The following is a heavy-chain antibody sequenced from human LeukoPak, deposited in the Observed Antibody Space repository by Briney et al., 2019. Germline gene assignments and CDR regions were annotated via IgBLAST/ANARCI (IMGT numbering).Heavy chain of an antibody. CDR3: ARHADMAVASGWFDP. Sequence: AGESLKISCKGSGYSFTSYWISWVRQMPGKGLEWMGRIDPSDSYTNYSPSFQGHVTISADKSISTAYLQWSSLKASDTAMYYCARHADMAVASGWFDPWGQGTLVTVSS. V-gene: IGHV5-10-1*01. CDR2: IDPSDSYT. J-gene: IGHJ5*02. CDR1: GYSFTSYW. D-gene: IGHD6-19*01.